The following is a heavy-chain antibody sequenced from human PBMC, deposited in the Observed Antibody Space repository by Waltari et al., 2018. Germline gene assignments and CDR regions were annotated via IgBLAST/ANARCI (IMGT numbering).Heavy chain of an antibody. D-gene: IGHD3-9*01. J-gene: IGHJ4*02. V-gene: IGHV5-51*01. CDR1: GYSFTSYW. CDR2: IYPGDSDT. CDR3: ARHPRDILTGYYLDY. Sequence: EVQLVQSGAEVKKPGESLKISCKGSGYSFTSYWIDWVRQMPGKGLEWMGIIYPGDSDTRYSPSFQGQVTISADKSISTAYLQWSSLKASDTAMYYCARHPRDILTGYYLDYWGQGTLVTVSS.